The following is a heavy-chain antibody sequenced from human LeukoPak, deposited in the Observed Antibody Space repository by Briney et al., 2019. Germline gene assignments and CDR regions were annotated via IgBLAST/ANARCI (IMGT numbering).Heavy chain of an antibody. CDR2: ISSSSSYI. CDR3: AKGRTYPLDY. Sequence: GGSLRLSCAASGFTFSSYSMNWVRQAPGKGLEWVSSISSSSSYIYYADSVKGRFTISRDNSKNTLYLQMNSLRAEDTAVYYCAKGRTYPLDYWGQGTLVTVSS. V-gene: IGHV3-21*01. CDR1: GFTFSSYS. J-gene: IGHJ4*02. D-gene: IGHD2-2*01.